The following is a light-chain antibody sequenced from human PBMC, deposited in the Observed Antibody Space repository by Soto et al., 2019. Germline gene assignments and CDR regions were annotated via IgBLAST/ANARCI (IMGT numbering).Light chain of an antibody. CDR2: DAS. CDR3: LQVDVFPWT. V-gene: IGKV3-11*01. J-gene: IGKJ1*01. CDR1: QSVSRY. Sequence: ELVLTQSPGTLSLSPGGSATLSCRASQSVSRYLAWYQQKPGQALRLLIYDASKRATGIPARFSGSGSGTDFTLTISSLEPEDFATYYCLQVDVFPWTFGQGTKVEI.